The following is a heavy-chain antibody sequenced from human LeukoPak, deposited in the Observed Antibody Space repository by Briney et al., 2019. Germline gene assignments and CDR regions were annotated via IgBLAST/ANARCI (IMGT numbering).Heavy chain of an antibody. D-gene: IGHD1-14*01. V-gene: IGHV1-2*02. CDR3: ARGPSLRFWEPDQNKLITDY. CDR2: INPNSGGT. J-gene: IGHJ4*02. Sequence: ASVKVSCKASGYTFTGYYMHWVRQAPGQGLEWMGWINPNSGGTNYAQKFQGRVTMTRGTSISTAYMELSRLRSDDTAVYYCARGPSLRFWEPDQNKLITDYWGQGTLVTVSS. CDR1: GYTFTGYY.